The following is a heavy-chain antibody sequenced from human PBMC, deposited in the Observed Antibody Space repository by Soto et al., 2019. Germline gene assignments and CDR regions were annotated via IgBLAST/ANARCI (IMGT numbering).Heavy chain of an antibody. Sequence: GKGLEWIGEINHSGSTNYNPSLKSRVTISVDTSKNQFSLKLSSVTAADTAVYYCAREILVVVTANNWFDPWGQGTLVTVSS. D-gene: IGHD2-21*02. CDR3: AREILVVVTANNWFDP. CDR2: INHSGST. J-gene: IGHJ5*02. V-gene: IGHV4-34*01.